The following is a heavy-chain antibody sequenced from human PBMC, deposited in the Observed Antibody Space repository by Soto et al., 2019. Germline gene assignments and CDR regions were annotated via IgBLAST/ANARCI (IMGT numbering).Heavy chain of an antibody. V-gene: IGHV1-18*04. D-gene: IGHD6-19*01. CDR1: GYTFTSYG. J-gene: IGHJ6*02. Sequence: ASVKVSCKASGYTFTSYGISWVRQAPGQGLEWMGWISAYNGNTNYAQKLQGGVTMTTDTSTSTAYMELRSLRSDDTAVYYCARDDLYSSGWYSYYYYGMDVWGQGTTVTVS. CDR3: ARDDLYSSGWYSYYYYGMDV. CDR2: ISAYNGNT.